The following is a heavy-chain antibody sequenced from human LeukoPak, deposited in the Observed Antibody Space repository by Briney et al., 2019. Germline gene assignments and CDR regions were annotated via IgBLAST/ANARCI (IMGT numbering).Heavy chain of an antibody. CDR3: AKDGYDYVWGSYRMDY. Sequence: PGGSLRLSCAASGFTFSSYTMNWVRQAPGKGLEWVSSITRSSNYIYYADSVKGRFTISRDNSKNTLYLQMNSLRAEDTAVYYCAKDGYDYVWGSYRMDYWGQGTLVTVSS. D-gene: IGHD3-16*02. J-gene: IGHJ4*02. V-gene: IGHV3-21*01. CDR1: GFTFSSYT. CDR2: ITRSSNYI.